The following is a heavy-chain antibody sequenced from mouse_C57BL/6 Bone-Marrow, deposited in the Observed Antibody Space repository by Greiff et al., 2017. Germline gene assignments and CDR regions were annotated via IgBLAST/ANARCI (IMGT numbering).Heavy chain of an antibody. CDR3: ARWLGGFDY. CDR1: GYTFTSYW. J-gene: IGHJ2*01. Sequence: QVQLQQPGAELVMPGASVKLSCKASGYTFTSYWMHWVKQRPGQGLEWIGDIDPSDSYTNYNQKFKGKSTLTVDKSSSTAYMQLSSLTSEDSAVYYCARWLGGFDYWGQGTTLTVSS. CDR2: IDPSDSYT. D-gene: IGHD3-3*01. V-gene: IGHV1-69*01.